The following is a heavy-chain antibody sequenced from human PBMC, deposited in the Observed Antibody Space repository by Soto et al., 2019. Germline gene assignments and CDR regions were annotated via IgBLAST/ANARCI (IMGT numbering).Heavy chain of an antibody. D-gene: IGHD3-9*01. CDR3: VKGGYILTGDGAFDY. V-gene: IGHV3-64D*06. CDR1: GFTFSSYA. J-gene: IGHJ4*02. Sequence: SGGSLRLSCSASGFTFSSYAMHWVRQAPGKGLEYVSAISSNGGSTYYADSVKGRFTISRDNSKNTLYLQMSSLRAEDTAVYYCVKGGYILTGDGAFDYWGQGTLVTVSS. CDR2: ISSNGGST.